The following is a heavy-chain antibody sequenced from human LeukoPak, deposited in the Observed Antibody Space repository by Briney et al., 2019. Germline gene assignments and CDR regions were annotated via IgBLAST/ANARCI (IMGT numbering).Heavy chain of an antibody. CDR2: ITSDSSFI. CDR1: GFTFSSYS. V-gene: IGHV3-21*01. D-gene: IGHD2-15*01. J-gene: IGHJ4*02. CDR3: ARAVTYCSGGSCYSGLPSAY. Sequence: GGSLRLSCAASGFTFSSYSMNWVRQAPGKGLQWVSSITSDSSFIFYADSVKGRFTISRDNAKNSLYLQMNTLRAEDTAVYYCARAVTYCSGGSCYSGLPSAYWGQGTLVTVSS.